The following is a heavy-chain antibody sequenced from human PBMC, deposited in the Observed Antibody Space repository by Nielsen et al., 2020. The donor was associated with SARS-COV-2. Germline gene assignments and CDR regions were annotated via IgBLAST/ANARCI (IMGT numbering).Heavy chain of an antibody. CDR2: IYYSGST. Sequence: SETLSLTCTVSGGSISSYYWSWIRQPPGKGLEWIGYIYYSGSTNYNPSLKSRVTISVDTSKNQFSLKLSSVTAADTAVYYCARQPGGLEWFAYFDYWGQGTLVTVSS. CDR3: ARQPGGLEWFAYFDY. CDR1: GGSISSYY. V-gene: IGHV4-59*08. D-gene: IGHD3-3*01. J-gene: IGHJ4*02.